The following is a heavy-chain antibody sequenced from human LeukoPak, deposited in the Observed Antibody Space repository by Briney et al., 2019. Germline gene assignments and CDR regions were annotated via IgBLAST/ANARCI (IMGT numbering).Heavy chain of an antibody. CDR3: ARGQGGSGSSNWFDP. Sequence: ASVKVSCKASGYTFTSYAMHWVRQAPGQRLEWMGRINAGNGNTKYSQKFQGRVTMTRNTSISTAYMELSSLRSEDTAVYYCARGQGGSGSSNWFDPWGQGTLVTVSS. CDR1: GYTFTSYA. D-gene: IGHD3-10*01. J-gene: IGHJ5*02. CDR2: INAGNGNT. V-gene: IGHV1-3*01.